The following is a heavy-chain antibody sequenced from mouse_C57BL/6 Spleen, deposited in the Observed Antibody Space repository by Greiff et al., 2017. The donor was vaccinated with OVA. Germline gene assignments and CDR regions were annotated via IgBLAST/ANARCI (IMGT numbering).Heavy chain of an antibody. CDR2: IDPNSGGP. J-gene: IGHJ1*03. CDR3: ARWDTTVYFDV. D-gene: IGHD1-1*01. CDR1: GYTFTSYW. Sequence: QVQLQQSGAELVKPGASVKLSCKASGYTFTSYWMHWVKQRPGRGLEWIGRIDPNSGGPKYNEQFKSKATLSVDKPSSTAYMQLSSLTSEEAAVDDCARWDTTVYFDVWGTGTTGTVSS. V-gene: IGHV1-72*01.